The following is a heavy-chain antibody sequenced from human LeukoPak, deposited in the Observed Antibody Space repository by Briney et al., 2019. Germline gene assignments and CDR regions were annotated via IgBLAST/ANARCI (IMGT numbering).Heavy chain of an antibody. J-gene: IGHJ4*02. CDR2: ISYDGSNK. CDR1: GFSVSSFY. Sequence: GGSLRLSCAASGFSVSSFYMSWVRQAPGKGLEWVAVISYDGSNKYYADSVKGRFTISRDNSKNTLYLQMNSLRAEDTAVYYCARDKTPYTAMGQFDYWGQGTLVTVSS. CDR3: ARDKTPYTAMGQFDY. V-gene: IGHV3-30-3*01. D-gene: IGHD5-18*01.